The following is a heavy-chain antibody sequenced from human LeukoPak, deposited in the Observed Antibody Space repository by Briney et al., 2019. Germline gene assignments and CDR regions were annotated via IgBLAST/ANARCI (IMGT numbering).Heavy chain of an antibody. CDR3: ARVYYDSSGSGYFDY. D-gene: IGHD3-22*01. CDR1: GGSFSGYY. CDR2: INHSGST. V-gene: IGHV4-34*01. J-gene: IGHJ4*02. Sequence: PSETLSLTCAVYGGSFSGYYWSWVRQPPGKGLEWIWEINHSGSTNYNPSLKSRVTISVDTSKNQFSLQLSSVTAADTAVYYCARVYYDSSGSGYFDYWGQGTLVTVSS.